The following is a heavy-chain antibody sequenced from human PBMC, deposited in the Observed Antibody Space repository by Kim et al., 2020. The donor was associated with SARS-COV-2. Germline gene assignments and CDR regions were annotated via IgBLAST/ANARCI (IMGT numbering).Heavy chain of an antibody. CDR2: INPNSGGT. J-gene: IGHJ2*01. V-gene: IGHV1-2*02. CDR3: ARGRVEVTIFGVVSHWYFDL. D-gene: IGHD3-3*01. Sequence: ASVKVSCKASGYTFTGYYMHWVRQAPGQGLEWMGWINPNSGGTNYAQKFQGRVTMTRDTSISTAYMELSRLRSDDTAVYYCARGRVEVTIFGVVSHWYFDLWGRGTLVTVSS. CDR1: GYTFTGYY.